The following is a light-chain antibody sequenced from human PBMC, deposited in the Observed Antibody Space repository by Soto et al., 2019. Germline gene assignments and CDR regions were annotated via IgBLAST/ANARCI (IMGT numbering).Light chain of an antibody. Sequence: EFVLTQSPGTLSLSPGERATLSCRASQTVRNNYLTWYQQKPGQAPRLLIYDASRRPTGIPDRFSGGGSGTAFTFTISRLEPEDFAVYYCQQFSSYPLTFGGGTKVDIK. CDR1: QTVRNNY. CDR2: DAS. CDR3: QQFSSYPLT. V-gene: IGKV3-20*01. J-gene: IGKJ4*01.